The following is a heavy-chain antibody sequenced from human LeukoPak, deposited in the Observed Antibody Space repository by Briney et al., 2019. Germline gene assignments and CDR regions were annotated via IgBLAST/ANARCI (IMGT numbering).Heavy chain of an antibody. Sequence: SETLSLTCAVYGGSFSGYYWSWIRQPPGRGLEWIGEINHSGSTNYNPPLKSRATISVDTSKNQFSLKLSSVTAADTAVYYCARCPQPVRVYYFDYWGQGTLVTVSS. CDR1: GGSFSGYY. CDR2: INHSGST. J-gene: IGHJ4*02. D-gene: IGHD2-2*01. V-gene: IGHV4-34*01. CDR3: ARCPQPVRVYYFDY.